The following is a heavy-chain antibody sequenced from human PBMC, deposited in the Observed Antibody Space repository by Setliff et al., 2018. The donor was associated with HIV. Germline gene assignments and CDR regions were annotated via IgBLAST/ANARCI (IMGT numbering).Heavy chain of an antibody. Sequence: ETLSLTCAVSGYSISSGYYWGWIRQPPGKGLEWIGSIYHSGSTYYNPSLKSRVTISADTSKNQFSLKLSSVTVADTAVYHCARHAGLLWFGELWRGGEYYFDSWGQGTLVTVSS. CDR3: ARHAGLLWFGELWRGGEYYFDS. CDR1: GYSISSGYY. CDR2: IYHSGST. J-gene: IGHJ4*02. D-gene: IGHD3-10*01. V-gene: IGHV4-38-2*01.